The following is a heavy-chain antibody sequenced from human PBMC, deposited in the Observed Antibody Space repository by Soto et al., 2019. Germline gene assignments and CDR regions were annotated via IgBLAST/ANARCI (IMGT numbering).Heavy chain of an antibody. CDR2: ISAYNGNT. J-gene: IGHJ3*02. Sequence: QVQLVQSGAEVKKPGASVKVSCKASGYTFTSYGISWVRQAPGQGLEWMGWISAYNGNTNYAQKLQGRVTMTTDTSTSTAYMELRSLRSDDTAVYYCARDFIPPYYYDSSGWGIDAFDIWGQGTMVTVSS. D-gene: IGHD3-22*01. CDR1: GYTFTSYG. CDR3: ARDFIPPYYYDSSGWGIDAFDI. V-gene: IGHV1-18*01.